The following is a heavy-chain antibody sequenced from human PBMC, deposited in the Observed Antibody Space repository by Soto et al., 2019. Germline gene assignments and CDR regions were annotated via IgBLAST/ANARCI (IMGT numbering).Heavy chain of an antibody. CDR3: ARERSIFGVVTFDF. V-gene: IGHV4-59*01. J-gene: IGHJ4*02. CDR2: IYHSGYT. Sequence: QVQLQESGPGLVRPSETLSLTCSVSGASLTNDYWNWIRQSPGKGLEWIGDIYHSGYTKYNPSFESRVTISIDTSKNQFSLILTPVTAADTAVYYCARERSIFGVVTFDFWGQGTLVTVSS. CDR1: GASLTNDY. D-gene: IGHD3-3*01.